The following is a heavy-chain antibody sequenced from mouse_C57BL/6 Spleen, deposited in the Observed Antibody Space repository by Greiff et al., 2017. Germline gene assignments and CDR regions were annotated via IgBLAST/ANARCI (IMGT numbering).Heavy chain of an antibody. CDR1: GFTFSDYG. J-gene: IGHJ4*01. CDR3: ARSDRYYYAMDY. V-gene: IGHV5-17*01. Sequence: EVHLVESGGGLVKPGGSLKLSCAASGFTFSDYGMHWVRQAPEKGLEWVAYISSGSSTIYYADTVTGRFTISRDNAKNTLFLQMTSLRSEDTAMYYCARSDRYYYAMDYWGQGTSVTVAS. CDR2: ISSGSSTI.